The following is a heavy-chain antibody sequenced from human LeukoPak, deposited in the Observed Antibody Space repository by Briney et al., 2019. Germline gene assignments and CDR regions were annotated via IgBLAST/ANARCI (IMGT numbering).Heavy chain of an antibody. CDR2: IRYDGSNK. Sequence: GGSLRLSCAASGFTFSSYGMHWVRQALGKGLEWGAFIRYDGSNKYYAGSVKGRFTISRDNSKNTLYLQMNRLRAEDTAVYYCAKEVTMVRGVIDNWFDPWGQGTLVTVSS. CDR1: GFTFSSYG. J-gene: IGHJ5*02. D-gene: IGHD3-10*01. CDR3: AKEVTMVRGVIDNWFDP. V-gene: IGHV3-30*02.